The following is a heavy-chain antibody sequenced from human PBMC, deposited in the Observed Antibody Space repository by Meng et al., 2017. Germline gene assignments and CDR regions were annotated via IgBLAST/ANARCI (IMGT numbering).Heavy chain of an antibody. V-gene: IGHV1-18*01. J-gene: IGHJ4*02. CDR2: INTYNGKT. CDR1: GYTLSSDG. CDR3: ATRGNPYLNC. Sequence: GQLVQSGAEVKKPGASVEVACEASGYTLSSDGFSWVRQAPGQGLEWLGWINTYNGKTDYAQKFQGRITMTTDTFTSTAYMELRNLRSDDTAVYYCATRGNPYLNCWGQGTLVTVSS.